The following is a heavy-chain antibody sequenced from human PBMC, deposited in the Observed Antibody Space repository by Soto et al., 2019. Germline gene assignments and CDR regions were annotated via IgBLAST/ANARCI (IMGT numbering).Heavy chain of an antibody. D-gene: IGHD6-13*01. CDR2: ISGGGDNT. V-gene: IGHV3-23*04. Sequence: EVQLVETGGGLIQPGGSLRLSGAAYGFSVSSHYMNWVRQAPGKGLEWVSAISGGGDNTYYADSVKGRFTISRDNSKNTMYLQMNSLRAEDTAVYYCASPKVTSSWSSDYWGQGTLVTVSS. CDR3: ASPKVTSSWSSDY. J-gene: IGHJ4*02. CDR1: GFSVSSHY.